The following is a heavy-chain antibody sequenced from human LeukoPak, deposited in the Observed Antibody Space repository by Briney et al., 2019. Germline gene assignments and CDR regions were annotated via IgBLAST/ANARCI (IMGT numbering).Heavy chain of an antibody. D-gene: IGHD4-17*01. J-gene: IGHJ4*02. CDR2: ISGSGGST. CDR1: GFIFSNYG. Sequence: GGSLRLSCAASGFIFSNYGMSWVRQAPGKGLEWVSAISGSGGSTYYADSVKGRFTISRDNSKNTLYLQMNSLRAEDTAVYYCAKEIWPTVTTPGWTYFDYWGQGALVTVSS. V-gene: IGHV3-23*01. CDR3: AKEIWPTVTTPGWTYFDY.